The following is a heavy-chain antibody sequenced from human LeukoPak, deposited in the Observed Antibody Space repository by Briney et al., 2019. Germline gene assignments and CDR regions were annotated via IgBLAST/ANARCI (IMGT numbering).Heavy chain of an antibody. CDR3: ARVSGYGGNSGV. Sequence: SETLSLTCTVSGGSISRYYWSWIRQPPGKGLEWIGYIYYSGSANYNPSLKSRVTISVDASKNQFSLNLASVTAADTAVYYCARVSGYGGNSGVWGQGTLVTVSS. CDR2: IYYSGSA. CDR1: GGSISRYY. V-gene: IGHV4-59*01. D-gene: IGHD4-23*01. J-gene: IGHJ4*02.